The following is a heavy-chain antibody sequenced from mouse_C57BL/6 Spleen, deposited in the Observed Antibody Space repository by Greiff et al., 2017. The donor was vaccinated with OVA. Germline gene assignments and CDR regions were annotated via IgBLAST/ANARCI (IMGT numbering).Heavy chain of an antibody. CDR2: IDPSDSDT. V-gene: IGHV1-52*01. CDR3: ARLGDY. Sequence: QVQLQQPGAELVRPGSSVKLSCKASGYTFTSYWMHWVKQRPIQGLEWIGNIDPSDSDTHYNQKFKDKATLTVDKSSSTAYMQLSSLTSEDSAVYCCARLGDYWGQGTSLTVSS. CDR1: GYTFTSYW. J-gene: IGHJ4*01.